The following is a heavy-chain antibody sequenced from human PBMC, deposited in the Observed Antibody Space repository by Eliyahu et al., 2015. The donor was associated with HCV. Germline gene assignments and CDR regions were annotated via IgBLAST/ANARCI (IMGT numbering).Heavy chain of an antibody. J-gene: IGHJ3*02. CDR3: AKDGVSQNSLWDASDI. D-gene: IGHD1-26*01. CDR2: LGGDGSDT. Sequence: VQLLQSGGGLVQPGGSLRLSCVASGFXFGNYAMTWFRQAPGRGLXWVSSLGGDGSDTYFADSVKGRFTISRDNSLNTLYLQMNSLRAEDTAVYYCAKDGVSQNSLWDASDIWGQGTMVTVSS. CDR1: GFXFGNYA. V-gene: IGHV3-23*01.